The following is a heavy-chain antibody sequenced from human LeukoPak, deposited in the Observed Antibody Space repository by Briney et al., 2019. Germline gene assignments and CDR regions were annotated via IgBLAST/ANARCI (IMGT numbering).Heavy chain of an antibody. Sequence: ASVKVSCKASGYTFTSYGISWVRQAPGQGLEWMGWISAYNGNTNYAQKFQGRVTMTTDTSTGTAYTELRSLRSDDTAVYSCARTGGSSWSPLDYWGQGSLVTVSS. CDR1: GYTFTSYG. CDR3: ARTGGSSWSPLDY. J-gene: IGHJ4*02. D-gene: IGHD6-13*01. V-gene: IGHV1-18*01. CDR2: ISAYNGNT.